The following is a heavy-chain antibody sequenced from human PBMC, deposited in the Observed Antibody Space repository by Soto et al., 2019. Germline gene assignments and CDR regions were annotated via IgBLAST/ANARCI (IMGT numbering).Heavy chain of an antibody. CDR2: ISAYNGNT. CDR1: GYTFTSYG. Sequence: GASVKVSCTASGYTFTSYGSSWVRQATGQGLEWMGWISAYNGNTNYAQKLQGRVTMTTDTSTSTAYMELRSLRSDDTAVYYCARVYYDFWSGYSTNWFDPWGQGTLVTVSS. J-gene: IGHJ5*02. V-gene: IGHV1-18*01. CDR3: ARVYYDFWSGYSTNWFDP. D-gene: IGHD3-3*01.